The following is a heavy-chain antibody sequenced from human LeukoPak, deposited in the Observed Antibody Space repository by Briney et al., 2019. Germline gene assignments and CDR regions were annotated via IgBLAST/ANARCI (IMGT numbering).Heavy chain of an antibody. J-gene: IGHJ4*02. CDR1: GFTFSSYG. CDR2: IWYDGSNK. V-gene: IGHV3-33*01. CDR3: AREIRRQVATMAGDFDY. D-gene: IGHD5-12*01. Sequence: GRSLRLSCAASGFTFSSYGMHWVRQAPSKGLEWVAVIWYDGSNKYYADSVKGRFTISRDNSKNTLYLQMNSLRAEDTAVYYCAREIRRQVATMAGDFDYWGQGTLVTVSS.